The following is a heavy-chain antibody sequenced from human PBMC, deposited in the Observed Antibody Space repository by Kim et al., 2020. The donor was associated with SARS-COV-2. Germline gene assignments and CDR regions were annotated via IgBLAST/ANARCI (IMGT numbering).Heavy chain of an antibody. CDR2: TYYRSKWYN. V-gene: IGHV6-1*01. J-gene: IGHJ4*02. CDR3: VRQNYYDSTFDY. CDR1: GDNVSNSSAA. D-gene: IGHD3-22*01. Sequence: SQTLSLTCGISGDNVSNSSAAWNWIRQSPSRGLEWLGRTYYRSKWYNDYAVYVKSRITINPDTSKNQLSLQLNSVTPADTAVYYCVRQNYYDSTFDYWGQGALVTVSS.